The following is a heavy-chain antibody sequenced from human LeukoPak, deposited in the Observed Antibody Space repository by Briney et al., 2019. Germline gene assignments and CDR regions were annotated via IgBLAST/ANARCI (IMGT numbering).Heavy chain of an antibody. Sequence: RTGGSLRLSCAASGFTFSSYWMHWVRQAPGKGLVWVSRINSDGSSTSYADSVKGRFTISRDNAKNTLYLQMNSLRAEDTAVYYCARVKTRDDSSGNDAFDIWGQGTMVTVSS. CDR3: ARVKTRDDSSGNDAFDI. V-gene: IGHV3-74*01. CDR2: INSDGSST. CDR1: GFTFSSYW. D-gene: IGHD3-22*01. J-gene: IGHJ3*02.